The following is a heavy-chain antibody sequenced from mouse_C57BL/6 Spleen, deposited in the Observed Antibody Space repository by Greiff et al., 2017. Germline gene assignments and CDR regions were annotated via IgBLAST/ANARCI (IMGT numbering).Heavy chain of an antibody. D-gene: IGHD2-3*01. V-gene: IGHV3-6*01. J-gene: IGHJ2*01. CDR3: ARDDDGYSFDY. CDR1: GYSITSGYY. Sequence: DVQLQESGPGLVKPSQSLSLTCSVTGYSITSGYYWNWIRQFPGNKLEWMGYISYDGSNNYNPSLKNRISITRDTSKNQFFLKLNSVTTEDTATYYCARDDDGYSFDYWGQGTTLTVSS. CDR2: ISYDGSN.